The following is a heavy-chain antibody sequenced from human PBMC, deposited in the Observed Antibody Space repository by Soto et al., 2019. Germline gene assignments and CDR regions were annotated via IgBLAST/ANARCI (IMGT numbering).Heavy chain of an antibody. CDR1: GYTFSNYD. CDR3: ARGKRYTNDY. CDR2: MSPNSGRT. Sequence: QVQLVQSGAEVKKPGASVKVSCKASGYTFSNYDINWVRQATGQGREWMGWMSPNSGRTGYAQKFQGRVTMTRNTSSSTAYMELSSLRSEDTAVYSCARGKRYTNDYWGQGTLVTVSS. V-gene: IGHV1-8*01. D-gene: IGHD2-2*02. J-gene: IGHJ4*02.